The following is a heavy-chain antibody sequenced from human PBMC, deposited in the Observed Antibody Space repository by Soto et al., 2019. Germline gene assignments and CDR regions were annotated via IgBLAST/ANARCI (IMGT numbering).Heavy chain of an antibody. CDR3: ARDYGGKGHLGWRAY. CDR2: IYSGGST. Sequence: PGGSLRLSCAASGFTVSSNYMSWVRQAPGKGLEWVSVIYSGGSTYYADSVKGRFTISRDNSKNTLYLQMNSLRAEDTAVYYCARDYGGKGHLGWRAYWGQGTLVTVSS. D-gene: IGHD4-17*01. J-gene: IGHJ4*02. CDR1: GFTVSSNY. V-gene: IGHV3-53*01.